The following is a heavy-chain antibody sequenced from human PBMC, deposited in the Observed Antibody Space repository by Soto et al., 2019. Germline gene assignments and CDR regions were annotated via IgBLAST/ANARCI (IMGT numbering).Heavy chain of an antibody. CDR3: TTLGFDP. CDR1: GSTFSNAW. Sequence: VGSLRLSCAASGSTFSNAWMSWVRQAPGKGLEWVGRVKSKSNGGTTDYAASVKGRFTISRDDPKNTLYLQMNSLKTEDTAVYYCTTLGFDPWGQGTLVTVSS. CDR2: VKSKSNGGTT. V-gene: IGHV3-15*01. J-gene: IGHJ5*02.